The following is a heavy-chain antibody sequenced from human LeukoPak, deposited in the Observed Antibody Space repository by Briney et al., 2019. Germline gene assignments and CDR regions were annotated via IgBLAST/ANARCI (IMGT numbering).Heavy chain of an antibody. D-gene: IGHD6-19*01. J-gene: IGHJ4*02. CDR1: GFTVSSYY. CDR2: IYSGGST. CDR3: ARAPEWLIFDY. Sequence: GGSLRLPCAASGFTVSSYYMNWVRQAPGKGLEWVSVIYSGGSTYYADAVMGGFTIFKHNSKNTLNLQMNSLRAEDTAVYYCARAPEWLIFDYWGQGTLVTVSS. V-gene: IGHV3-53*04.